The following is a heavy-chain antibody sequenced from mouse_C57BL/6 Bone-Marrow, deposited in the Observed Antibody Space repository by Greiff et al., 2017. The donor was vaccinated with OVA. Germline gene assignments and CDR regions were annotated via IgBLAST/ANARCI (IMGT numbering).Heavy chain of an antibody. CDR3: TPTAQATWFAY. Sequence: VQLKESGGGLVQPGGSMKLSCAASGFTFSDAWMDWVRQSPEKGLEWVAEIRNKANNHATYYAESVKGRFTISRDDSKSSVYLQMNSLRAEDTGIYYCTPTAQATWFAYWGQGTLVTVSA. D-gene: IGHD3-2*02. J-gene: IGHJ3*01. CDR2: IRNKANNHAT. CDR1: GFTFSDAW. V-gene: IGHV6-6*01.